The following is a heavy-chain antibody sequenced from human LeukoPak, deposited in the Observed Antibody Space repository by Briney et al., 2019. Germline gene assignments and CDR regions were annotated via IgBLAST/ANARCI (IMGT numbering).Heavy chain of an antibody. V-gene: IGHV3-7*01. CDR2: IKHDGSEK. CDR3: ARQPIYEAYFDF. Sequence: GGSLRLSCVASGFPFDRYWMSWVRQAPGKGLEWVANIKHDGSEKNFVDSVKGRFTISRDNAENSLFLQMNSLRADDTAVYFCARQPIYEAYFDFWVQGTLVTVSS. CDR1: GFPFDRYW. D-gene: IGHD3-16*01. J-gene: IGHJ4*02.